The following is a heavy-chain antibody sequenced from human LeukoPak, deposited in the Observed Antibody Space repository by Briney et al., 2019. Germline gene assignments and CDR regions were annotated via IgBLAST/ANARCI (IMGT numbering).Heavy chain of an antibody. J-gene: IGHJ4*02. V-gene: IGHV4-61*02. CDR2: IYTSGST. D-gene: IGHD3-10*01. CDR3: AREMVMVRGVEPFDY. Sequence: PSQTLSLTCTVSGGSISSGSYYWRWIRQPAGTGLEWIGRIYTSGSTNYNPSLKSRVTTSVDTSKNQFSLKLSSVTAADTAVYYCAREMVMVRGVEPFDYWGQGTLVTVSS. CDR1: GGSISSGSYY.